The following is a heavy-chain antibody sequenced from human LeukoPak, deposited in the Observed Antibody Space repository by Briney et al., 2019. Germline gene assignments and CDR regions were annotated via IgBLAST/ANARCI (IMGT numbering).Heavy chain of an antibody. D-gene: IGHD6-19*01. CDR1: GFIFSTYG. CDR3: ANAGPGYNSGSNYYYGMDG. Sequence: GGSLRLSCAASGFIFSTYGMRWVRQAPGKGLEWVSSISGSGGTTFYADSVRGRFTISRDNSKNTLYLQMNSLRAEDTAAYYCANAGPGYNSGSNYYYGMDGWGQGTTVTVSS. CDR2: ISGSGGTT. J-gene: IGHJ6*02. V-gene: IGHV3-23*01.